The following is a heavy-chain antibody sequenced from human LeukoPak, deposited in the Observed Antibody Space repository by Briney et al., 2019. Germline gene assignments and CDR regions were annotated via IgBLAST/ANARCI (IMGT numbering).Heavy chain of an antibody. CDR1: GGSISSYY. J-gene: IGHJ4*02. CDR2: IYYSGST. V-gene: IGHV4-59*01. D-gene: IGHD6-13*01. CDR3: ARGIYSSGWYYFDY. Sequence: SETLSLTCTVSGGSISSYYWSWIRQPPGNGLEWIGYIYYSGSTNYNPSLKSRVTISVDTSKNQFSLKLSSVTAADTAVYYCARGIYSSGWYYFDYWGQGTLVTVSS.